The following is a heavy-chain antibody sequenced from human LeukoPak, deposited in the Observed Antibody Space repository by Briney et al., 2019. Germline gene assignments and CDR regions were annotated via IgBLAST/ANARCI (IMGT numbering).Heavy chain of an antibody. CDR3: ARWRREIDP. CDR2: IYYSGST. V-gene: IGHV4-59*01. D-gene: IGHD3-3*01. J-gene: IGHJ5*02. Sequence: SETLSLTCTVSGGSISSYYWSWIRQPPGKGLEWIGYIYYSGSTNYNPSLKSRVTISVDTSKNQFSLRLSSVTAADTAVYYCARWRREIDPWGQGTLVTVSS. CDR1: GGSISSYY.